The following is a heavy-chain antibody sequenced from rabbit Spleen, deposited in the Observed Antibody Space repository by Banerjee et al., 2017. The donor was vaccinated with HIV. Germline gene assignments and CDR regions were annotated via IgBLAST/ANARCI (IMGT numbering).Heavy chain of an antibody. CDR2: IYAGSGGT. CDR3: ARDGAASGGRMYFKL. J-gene: IGHJ4*01. V-gene: IGHV1S40*01. Sequence: QSLEESGGDLVKPGASLTLTCTASGFSFSSGCDMCWVRQAPGKGLEWIACIYAGSGGTYYASWAKGRFTISKASSTTVTLQMTSLTDADTATYFCARDGAASGGRMYFKLWGPGTLVTVS. D-gene: IGHD1-1*01. CDR1: GFSFSSGCD.